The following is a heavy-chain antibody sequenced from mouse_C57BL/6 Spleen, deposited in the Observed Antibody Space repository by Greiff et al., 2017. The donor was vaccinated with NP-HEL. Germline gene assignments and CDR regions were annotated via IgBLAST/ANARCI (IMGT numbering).Heavy chain of an antibody. CDR2: IDPSDSDT. V-gene: IGHV1-52*01. J-gene: IGHJ4*01. CDR1: GYTFTSYW. CDR3: ARKGTDYGSCDCAMDY. D-gene: IGHD1-1*01. Sequence: VQLQQPGAELVRPGSSVKLSCKASGYTFTSYWMHWVKQRPIQGLEWIGNIDPSDSDTHYTQKFKDKATLPVDKSSSTAYMQLSSLTSEDSAVYYCARKGTDYGSCDCAMDYWGQGTSVTVSS.